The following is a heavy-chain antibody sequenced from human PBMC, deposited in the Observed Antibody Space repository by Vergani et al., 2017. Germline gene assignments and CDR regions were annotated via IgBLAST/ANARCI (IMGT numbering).Heavy chain of an antibody. Sequence: EVQLLESGGGLVQPGGSLRLSCAASGFTFSSYAMSWVRQAPGKGLEWVSAISGSGGSTYYADSVKGRFTISRDNSKNTLYLQMNSLRAEDTAVYYCARDMGIAAAGTSLFDYWGQGTLVTVSS. CDR3: ARDMGIAAAGTSLFDY. V-gene: IGHV3-23*01. CDR2: ISGSGGST. D-gene: IGHD6-13*01. CDR1: GFTFSSYA. J-gene: IGHJ4*02.